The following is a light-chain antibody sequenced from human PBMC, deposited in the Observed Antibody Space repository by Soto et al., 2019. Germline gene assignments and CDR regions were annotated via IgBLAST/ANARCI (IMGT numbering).Light chain of an antibody. V-gene: IGKV3-11*01. Sequence: EIVLTQSPATLSLSPGERATLSCRASQSVSSYLAWYQQKPGQAPWLLIYHASNRATGIPARFSGSGSGTDCTLTISSLETEDFAVYYCQQRSNWPPNTFGQGTRLEIK. CDR2: HAS. CDR3: QQRSNWPPNT. CDR1: QSVSSY. J-gene: IGKJ5*01.